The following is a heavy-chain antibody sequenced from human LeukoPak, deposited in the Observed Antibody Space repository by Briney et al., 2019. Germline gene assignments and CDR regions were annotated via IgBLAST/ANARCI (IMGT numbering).Heavy chain of an antibody. CDR3: ARDLPHYYYGSGTIDY. D-gene: IGHD3-10*01. J-gene: IGHJ4*02. V-gene: IGHV4-38-2*02. CDR1: GYSISNRYY. CDR2: IYHSGST. Sequence: SETLSLTCTVSGYSISNRYYWGWIRQPPGKELEWIGSIYHSGSTDYNASLKSRVTISVDTSKNQFSLKLSSVTDADTAVYYCARDLPHYYYGSGTIDYWGQGTLVTVSS.